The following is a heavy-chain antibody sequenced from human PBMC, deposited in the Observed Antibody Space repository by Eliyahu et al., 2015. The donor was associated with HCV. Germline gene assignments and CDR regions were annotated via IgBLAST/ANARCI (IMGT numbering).Heavy chain of an antibody. Sequence: QVQVVESGGGVVQPGRSLRLSCAASGFTFSSYGMHWVRQAPGKGLEWVAVISHDGTNKYYADSVKGRFTVSRDNSKNTLYLQINSLRPEDTAIYYCVKDRPNASGGRPYVSGSLPPDYWGQGTLVTVSP. CDR1: GFTFSSYG. CDR3: VKDRPNASGGRPYVSGSLPPDY. CDR2: ISHDGTNK. V-gene: IGHV3-30*18. D-gene: IGHD3-10*01. J-gene: IGHJ4*02.